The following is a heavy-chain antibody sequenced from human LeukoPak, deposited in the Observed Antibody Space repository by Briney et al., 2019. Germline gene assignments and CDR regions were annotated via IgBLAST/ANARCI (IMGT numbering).Heavy chain of an antibody. CDR2: ISGSGGST. CDR3: AKGFYDSSGYYPALDAFDI. Sequence: PGGSLRLSCAASGFTFSSYAMSWVRQAPGKGLEWVSAISGSGGSTYYADSVKGRFTISRDNSKNTLYLQMNSLRAEDTAVYYCAKGFYDSSGYYPALDAFDIWGQGTMVTVSS. J-gene: IGHJ3*02. D-gene: IGHD3-22*01. CDR1: GFTFSSYA. V-gene: IGHV3-23*01.